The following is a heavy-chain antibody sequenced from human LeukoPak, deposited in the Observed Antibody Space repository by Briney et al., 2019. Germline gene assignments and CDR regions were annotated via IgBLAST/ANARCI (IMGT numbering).Heavy chain of an antibody. CDR3: AKAAGRGYNYGDYFDY. D-gene: IGHD5-18*01. V-gene: IGHV3-23*01. CDR1: GFTFSSHA. Sequence: PGGSLRLSCAASGFTFSSHAMSWVRQAPGKGLEWVSAISGSGGSTYYADSVKGRFTFSRDNSKNTLYLQMNSLRAEDTAVYYCAKAAGRGYNYGDYFDYWGQGTLVTVSS. J-gene: IGHJ4*02. CDR2: ISGSGGST.